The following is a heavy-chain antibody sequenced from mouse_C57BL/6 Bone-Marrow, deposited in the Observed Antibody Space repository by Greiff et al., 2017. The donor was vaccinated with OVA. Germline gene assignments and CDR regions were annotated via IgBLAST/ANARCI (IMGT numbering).Heavy chain of an antibody. CDR1: GYTFTSYW. V-gene: IGHV1-69*01. CDR3: ARDFLAY. J-gene: IGHJ3*01. Sequence: QVQLQQPGAELVMPGASVKLSCKASGYTFTSYWMHWVKQRPGQGLEWIGEIDPSDSYTNYNQKFKGKSTLTVDKSSSTAYMQLSSLTSEDSAVYYCARDFLAYWGQGTLDTVSA. CDR2: IDPSDSYT.